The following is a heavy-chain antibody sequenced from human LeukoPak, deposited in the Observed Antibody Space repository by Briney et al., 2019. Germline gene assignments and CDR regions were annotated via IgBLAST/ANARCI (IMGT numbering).Heavy chain of an antibody. CDR2: IYHSGST. CDR3: ARGGGTNDDFWSGYAYSFDY. CDR1: GGSISSGGYY. Sequence: SQTLSLTCTVSGGSISSGGYYWSWIRQPPGKGLEWIGYIYHSGSTNYNPSLKSRVTMSVDTPKNEVSLKLTSVTAADTAVYFCARGGGTNDDFWSGYAYSFDYWGQGALVTVSS. V-gene: IGHV4-30-2*01. D-gene: IGHD3-3*01. J-gene: IGHJ4*02.